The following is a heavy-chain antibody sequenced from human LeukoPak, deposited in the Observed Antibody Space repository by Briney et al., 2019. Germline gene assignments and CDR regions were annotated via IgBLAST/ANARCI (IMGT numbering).Heavy chain of an antibody. CDR1: GYTFTGYY. D-gene: IGHD5-24*01. CDR3: ARSRDGYRRGY. Sequence: ASVKVSCKPSGYTFTGYYMHWGRQALEQGLEWMGWIKPNSGGTNYAQKFQGRVTMTRDTSISTANMELSRLRSDDTAVYYCARSRDGYRRGYWGQGTLVTVSS. V-gene: IGHV1-2*02. J-gene: IGHJ4*02. CDR2: IKPNSGGT.